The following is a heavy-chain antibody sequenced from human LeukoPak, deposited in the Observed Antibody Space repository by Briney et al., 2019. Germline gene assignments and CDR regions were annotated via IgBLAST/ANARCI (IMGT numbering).Heavy chain of an antibody. J-gene: IGHJ4*02. Sequence: GGSLRLSCAASGFTFSSYSMNWVSRVPGKGRGWVSAISSSSSYIYYADSVKGRFTISRDNAKNSLYLQMNSLRAEDTAVYYCARDKGYYEPLWWGQGTLVTVSS. D-gene: IGHD3-22*01. CDR1: GFTFSSYS. CDR2: ISSSSSYI. V-gene: IGHV3-21*01. CDR3: ARDKGYYEPLW.